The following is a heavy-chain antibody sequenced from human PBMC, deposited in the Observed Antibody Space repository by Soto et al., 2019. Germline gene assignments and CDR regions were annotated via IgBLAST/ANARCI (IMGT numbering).Heavy chain of an antibody. CDR3: ARDGYGSGDY. J-gene: IGHJ4*02. V-gene: IGHV3-30-3*01. CDR2: ISYDGSNK. CDR1: GFTFSSYA. D-gene: IGHD3-10*01. Sequence: QVQLVESGGGVVQPGRSLRLSCAASGFTFSSYAMHWVRQAPGKGLEWVAVISYDGSNKYYADSVKGRFTISRDNSKNTLYLQMNSLRAEDTAVYYCARDGYGSGDYWGQGTLVSVSS.